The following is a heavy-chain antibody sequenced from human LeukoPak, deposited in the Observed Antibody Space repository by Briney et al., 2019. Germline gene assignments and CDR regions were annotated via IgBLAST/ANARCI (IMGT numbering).Heavy chain of an antibody. CDR2: ISAYNGNT. D-gene: IGHD5-12*01. CDR3: ARDYLKDIVATIWGPVDY. V-gene: IGHV1-18*01. Sequence: ASVKVSCKASGYTFTSYGISWVRQAPGQGLEWMGWISAYNGNTNYAQKLQGRVTMTTDTSTSTAYMELRSLRSDDTAVYYCARDYLKDIVATIWGPVDYWGQGTLVTVSS. CDR1: GYTFTSYG. J-gene: IGHJ4*02.